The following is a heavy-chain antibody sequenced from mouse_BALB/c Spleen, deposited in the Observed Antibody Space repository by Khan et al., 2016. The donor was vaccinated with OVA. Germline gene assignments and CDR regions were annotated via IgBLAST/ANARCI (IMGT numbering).Heavy chain of an antibody. V-gene: IGHV1-26*01. Sequence: EVQLQQSGPDLVKPGASVKISCKASGYSFTLYYMSWVKQSHGKSLEWIGRVNPNTDNINYNQEFNGKAILTVDKSSNTAYMELRSLTSEDSAVYFCARGYDFVASWGQGTLVTVSA. CDR3: ARGYDFVAS. J-gene: IGHJ3*01. D-gene: IGHD2-14*01. CDR2: VNPNTDNI. CDR1: GYSFTLYY.